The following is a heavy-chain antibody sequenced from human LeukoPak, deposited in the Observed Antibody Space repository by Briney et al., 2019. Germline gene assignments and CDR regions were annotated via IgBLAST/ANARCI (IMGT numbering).Heavy chain of an antibody. D-gene: IGHD5-12*01. CDR2: IYYSGST. V-gene: IGHV4-59*01. CDR1: GGSISSYC. Sequence: SETLSLTCTVSGGSISSYCWSWIRQPPGKGLEWIGYIYYSGSTNYNPSLKSRVTISVDTSKNQFSLKLSSVTAADTAVYYCARGIVATILGYWGQGTLVTVSS. J-gene: IGHJ4*02. CDR3: ARGIVATILGY.